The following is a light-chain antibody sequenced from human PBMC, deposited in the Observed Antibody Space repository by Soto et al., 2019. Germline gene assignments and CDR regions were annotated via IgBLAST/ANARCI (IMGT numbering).Light chain of an antibody. V-gene: IGLV2-14*02. CDR1: SSDVGSYDL. J-gene: IGLJ3*02. CDR3: EAWDDTLKGHV. Sequence: QSALTQPASVSGSPGQSITISCTGTSSDVGSYDLVSWYQQHPGKAPKLMIYEGSKRPSGVCNRFSGSKSGNTASLAISGLQSEDEADYYCEAWDDTLKGHVFGGGTKLTVL. CDR2: EGS.